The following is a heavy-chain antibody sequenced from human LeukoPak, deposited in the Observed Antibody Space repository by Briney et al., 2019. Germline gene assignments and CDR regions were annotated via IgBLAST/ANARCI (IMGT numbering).Heavy chain of an antibody. D-gene: IGHD3-9*01. CDR3: AKWGDYDILTGYYDSDY. CDR2: VSGRDDST. J-gene: IGHJ4*02. CDR1: GFTFSNYA. Sequence: GGSLRLSCAASGFTFSNYAMSWVRQAPGKGLEWVSAVSGRDDSTYYADSVKGRFTISGDTSKNTLYLQMNSLRAEDTAVYYCAKWGDYDILTGYYDSDYWGQGTLVTVSS. V-gene: IGHV3-23*01.